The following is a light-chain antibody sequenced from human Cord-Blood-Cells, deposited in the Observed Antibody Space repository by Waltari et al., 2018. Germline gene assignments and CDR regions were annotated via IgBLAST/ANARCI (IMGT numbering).Light chain of an antibody. CDR2: WAS. CDR1: QSVLYSSNNKNY. Sequence: DIVLTQSPASLAVSLGERATINCKSSQSVLYSSNNKNYLAWYQQKPGQPPKLLIYWASTRAAGVPDRFSGSGSGTDFTLTISSLQAEDVAVYYCQQYYSTPWTFGQGTKVEIK. CDR3: QQYYSTPWT. J-gene: IGKJ1*01. V-gene: IGKV4-1*01.